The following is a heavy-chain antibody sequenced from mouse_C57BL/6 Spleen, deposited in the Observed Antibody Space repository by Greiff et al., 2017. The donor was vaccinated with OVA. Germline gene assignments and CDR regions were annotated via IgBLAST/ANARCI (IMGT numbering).Heavy chain of an antibody. CDR2: IDPSDSYT. D-gene: IGHD1-1*01. CDR3: ARSKVITTVVGY. V-gene: IGHV1-59*01. Sequence: VQLQQPGAELVRPGTSVKLSCKASGYTFTSYWMHWVKQRPGQGLEWIGVIDPSDSYTNYNQKFKGKATLTVDTSSSTAYMQLSSLTSEDSAVYYCARSKVITTVVGYWGQGTTLTVSS. CDR1: GYTFTSYW. J-gene: IGHJ2*01.